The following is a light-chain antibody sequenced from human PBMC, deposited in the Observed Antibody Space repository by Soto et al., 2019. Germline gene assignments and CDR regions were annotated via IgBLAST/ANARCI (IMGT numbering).Light chain of an antibody. CDR3: FSYAGSGIWV. CDR1: RSDIGSYNN. V-gene: IGLV2-23*02. Sequence: QSALTQPASVSGSPGQSITISCSGSRSDIGSYNNVAWYQQHPGKAPRVMIFGVTKRPSGISDRFFGSKSCSTASLTISGLQAEDEADYFCFSYAGSGIWVFGGGTKVTVL. CDR2: GVT. J-gene: IGLJ3*02.